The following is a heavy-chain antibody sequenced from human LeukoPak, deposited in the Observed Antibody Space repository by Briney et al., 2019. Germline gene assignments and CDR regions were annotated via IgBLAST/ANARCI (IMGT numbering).Heavy chain of an antibody. Sequence: SETLSLTCTVSGGSISSYYWSWIRQPPGKGLEWIGYIYYSGSTNYNPSLKSRVTISVDTSKNQFSLKLSSVTASDTAVYYCARGHYYDSSGYSVGFYFDYCGQGTLVSVSS. CDR2: IYYSGST. D-gene: IGHD3-22*01. CDR3: ARGHYYDSSGYSVGFYFDY. V-gene: IGHV4-59*01. CDR1: GGSISSYY. J-gene: IGHJ4*02.